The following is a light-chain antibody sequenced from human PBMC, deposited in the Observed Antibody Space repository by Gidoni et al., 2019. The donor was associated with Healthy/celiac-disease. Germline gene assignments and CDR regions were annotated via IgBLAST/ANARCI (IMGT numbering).Light chain of an antibody. CDR1: QSVSSN. J-gene: IGKJ2*02. Sequence: EIVITQSPATLSVSPGERATLSCRASQSVSSNLAWYQQKPGQAPRLLIYGASTRATGIPARFSGSGSGTEFTLTISSLRSEDFAVYYCQQYNNFCTFGQGTKLEIK. CDR3: QQYNNFCT. V-gene: IGKV3-15*01. CDR2: GAS.